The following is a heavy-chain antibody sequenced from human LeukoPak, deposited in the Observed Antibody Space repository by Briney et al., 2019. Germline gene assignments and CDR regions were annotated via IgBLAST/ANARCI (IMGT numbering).Heavy chain of an antibody. Sequence: SVNVSCKASGGTFSSYGISWVRQAPGQGLEWMGRIIPIFGIANYAQNFQGRVTITADKSTSTAYMELSSLTSEDTAVYYCARAGYCGSTSCLYYFDYWGQGTLVTVSS. CDR2: IIPIFGIA. CDR3: ARAGYCGSTSCLYYFDY. V-gene: IGHV1-69*04. J-gene: IGHJ4*02. CDR1: GGTFSSYG. D-gene: IGHD2-2*01.